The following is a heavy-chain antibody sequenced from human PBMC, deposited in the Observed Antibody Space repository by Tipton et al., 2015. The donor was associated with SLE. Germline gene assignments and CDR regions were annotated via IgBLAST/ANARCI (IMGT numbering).Heavy chain of an antibody. Sequence: LRLSCTVSGAFISDRSYYWGWIRQPPGKGLEWLGSVYHSGSTYYNPSLKSRVTISIDTSKIQFSLRVSSVTAADTAVYYCAAFFGGNPVNYWGQGALVTVSS. D-gene: IGHD3-16*01. V-gene: IGHV4-39*07. CDR1: GAFISDRSYY. CDR3: AAFFGGNPVNY. J-gene: IGHJ4*02. CDR2: VYHSGST.